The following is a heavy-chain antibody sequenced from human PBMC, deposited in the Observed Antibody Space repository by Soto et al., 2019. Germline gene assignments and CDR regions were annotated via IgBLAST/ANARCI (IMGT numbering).Heavy chain of an antibody. D-gene: IGHD2-2*01. J-gene: IGHJ4*02. CDR3: ARGIGYCSSINCYSSRRLRFDS. CDR1: GGSFSGYY. Sequence: QVQLQQWGAGLLKPSETLSLTCAVYGGSFSGYYWTWIRQSPEKGLEWIGEVNHSGTTYYNTPLRTRVTISLHTPKNQFSLKMSSVTAADTAVYYCARGIGYCSSINCYSSRRLRFDSWGQGTLVTVSS. V-gene: IGHV4-34*01. CDR2: VNHSGTT.